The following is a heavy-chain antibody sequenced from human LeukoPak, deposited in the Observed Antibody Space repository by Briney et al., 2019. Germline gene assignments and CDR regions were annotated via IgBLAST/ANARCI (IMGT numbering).Heavy chain of an antibody. CDR1: GGSISSGGYY. V-gene: IGHV4-31*03. Sequence: TLSLTCTVSGGSISSGGYYWSWIRQHPGKGLEWIGYICYSGSTYYNPSLKSRVTISVDTSKNQFSLKLSSVTAADTAVYYCARDTVTTRGGGFDPWGQGTLVTVSS. CDR3: ARDTVTTRGGGFDP. D-gene: IGHD4-11*01. CDR2: ICYSGST. J-gene: IGHJ5*02.